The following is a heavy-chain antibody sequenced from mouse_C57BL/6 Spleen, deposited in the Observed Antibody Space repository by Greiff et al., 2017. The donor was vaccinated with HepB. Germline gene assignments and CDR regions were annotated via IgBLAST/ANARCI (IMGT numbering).Heavy chain of an antibody. D-gene: IGHD1-1*01. J-gene: IGHJ4*01. Sequence: EVQLQQSGAELVKPGASVKLSCTASGFNIKDYYMHWVKQRTEQGLEWIGRIDPEDGETKYAPKFQGKATITADTSSNTADLQLSSLTSEDTAVYYCARFTTVVAHYAMDYWGQGTSVTVSS. CDR1: GFNIKDYY. CDR3: ARFTTVVAHYAMDY. V-gene: IGHV14-2*01. CDR2: IDPEDGET.